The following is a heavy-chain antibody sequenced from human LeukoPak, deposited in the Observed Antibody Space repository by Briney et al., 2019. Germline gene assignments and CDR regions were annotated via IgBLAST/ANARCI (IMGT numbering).Heavy chain of an antibody. CDR3: AKALSGGTSRSSWWDQLGYYYYGMDV. Sequence: PGGSLRLSCAASGFTFSSYAMSWVRQAPGKGLEWVSAISGSGGSTYYADSVKGRFTISRDNSKNTLYLQMNSLRAEDTAVCYCAKALSGGTSRSSWWDQLGYYYYGMDVWGQGTTVTVSS. CDR2: ISGSGGST. D-gene: IGHD1-26*01. J-gene: IGHJ6*02. CDR1: GFTFSSYA. V-gene: IGHV3-23*01.